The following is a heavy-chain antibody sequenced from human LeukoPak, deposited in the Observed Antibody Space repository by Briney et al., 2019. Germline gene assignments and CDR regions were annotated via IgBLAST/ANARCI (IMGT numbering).Heavy chain of an antibody. CDR3: AKWGPHCVGDYCPALDS. Sequence: GRCLRLSCAASGFTFSSYAMSGVRPAPGKGLEWVADINQDGSKKPYADSMKGRFTISRDNAKESLYLQLNSLRADDTAVYYCAKWGPHCVGDYCPALDSWGQGTLVTVSS. CDR2: INQDGSKK. CDR1: GFTFSSYA. J-gene: IGHJ4*02. V-gene: IGHV3-7*01. D-gene: IGHD2-21*02.